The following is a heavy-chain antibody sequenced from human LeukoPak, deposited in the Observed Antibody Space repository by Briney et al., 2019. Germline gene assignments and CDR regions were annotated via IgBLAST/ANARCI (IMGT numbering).Heavy chain of an antibody. CDR2: IYYSGST. Sequence: SVTLSLTCTVSGCSISSYHWSWIRQPPGNGREGNGYIYYSGSTNYNPSLKSRVTISVDTSKNQYSLKLSSVTAADTAVYYCARDAGDYPFDYWGQGTRITVSS. D-gene: IGHD4-17*01. CDR3: ARDAGDYPFDY. J-gene: IGHJ4*02. CDR1: GCSISSYH. V-gene: IGHV4-59*01.